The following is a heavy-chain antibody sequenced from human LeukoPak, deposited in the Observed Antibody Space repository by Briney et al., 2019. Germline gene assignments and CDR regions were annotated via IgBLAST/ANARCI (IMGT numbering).Heavy chain of an antibody. Sequence: GGSLRLSCTVSGFTFSNAWMSWVRQAPGKGLEWVGRIKSKTDGGTTDYAAPVKGRFTISRDDSKNTLYLQMNSLKTEDTAVYYCTTEKPPVTYYDFWSGYLQGAFDIWGQGTMVTVSS. CDR3: TTEKPPVTYYDFWSGYLQGAFDI. J-gene: IGHJ3*02. D-gene: IGHD3-3*01. V-gene: IGHV3-15*01. CDR1: GFTFSNAW. CDR2: IKSKTDGGTT.